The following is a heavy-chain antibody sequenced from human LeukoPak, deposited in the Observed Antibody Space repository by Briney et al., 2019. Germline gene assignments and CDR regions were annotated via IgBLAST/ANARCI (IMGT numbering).Heavy chain of an antibody. CDR1: GGTFSSYT. CDR2: IIPILGIA. V-gene: IGHV1-69*04. CDR3: AREAPTYYYASSGYYSVY. Sequence: SVKVSCKASGGTFSSYTISWVRQAPGQGLEWMGRIIPILGIANYAQKFQGRVTITADKSTSTAYMELSSLRSEDTAVYYCAREAPTYYYASSGYYSVYWGQGTLVTVSS. D-gene: IGHD3-22*01. J-gene: IGHJ4*02.